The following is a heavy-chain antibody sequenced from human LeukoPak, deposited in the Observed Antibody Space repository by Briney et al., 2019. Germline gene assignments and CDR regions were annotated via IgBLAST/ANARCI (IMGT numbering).Heavy chain of an antibody. Sequence: SETLSLTCTVSGGSISSYYWSWIRQPPGKGLEWIGYIYYSGSTNYNPSLKSRVTISVDTSKNQFSLKVSSVTAADTAVYYCARDRGFGELDDWFDPWGQGTLVTVSS. CDR2: IYYSGST. CDR1: GGSISSYY. D-gene: IGHD3-10*01. CDR3: ARDRGFGELDDWFDP. J-gene: IGHJ5*02. V-gene: IGHV4-59*01.